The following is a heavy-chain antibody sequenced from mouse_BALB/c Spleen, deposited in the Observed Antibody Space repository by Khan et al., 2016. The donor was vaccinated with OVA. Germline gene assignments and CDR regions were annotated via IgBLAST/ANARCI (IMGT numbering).Heavy chain of an antibody. D-gene: IGHD1-1*01. CDR3: ARDYGSSYLFFDY. J-gene: IGHJ2*01. V-gene: IGHV3-2*02. Sequence: EVQLQESGPGLVKPSQSLSLTCTVTGYSITSDYAWNWIRQFPGNKLEWMAYITYSGSTGYNPSLKGRISITRDTSKNPFFLPLNSVTTEDTATYYCARDYGSSYLFFDYWGQGTTLTVSS. CDR2: ITYSGST. CDR1: GYSITSDYA.